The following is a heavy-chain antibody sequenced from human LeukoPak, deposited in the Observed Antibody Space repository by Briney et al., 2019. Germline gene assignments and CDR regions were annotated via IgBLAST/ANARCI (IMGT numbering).Heavy chain of an antibody. V-gene: IGHV3-66*01. CDR1: GFTVSSNY. Sequence: GGSLRLSRAASGFTVSSNYMSWVRQAPGKGLEWVSVIYSGGSTYYADSVKGRFTISRDNSKNTLYLQMNSLRAEDTAVYYCARDLESYYYDSSTSPNAFDIWGQGTMVTVSS. CDR2: IYSGGST. J-gene: IGHJ3*02. CDR3: ARDLESYYYDSSTSPNAFDI. D-gene: IGHD3-22*01.